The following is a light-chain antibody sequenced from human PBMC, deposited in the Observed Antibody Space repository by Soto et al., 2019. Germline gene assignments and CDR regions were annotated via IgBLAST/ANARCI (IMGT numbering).Light chain of an antibody. CDR3: QQANSSPIT. CDR1: QGISSL. J-gene: IGKJ5*01. Sequence: DIQMTQSPSSVSASVGDRFTITCRASQGISSLLAWYQQKPVKAPKLLIYAASSLQSGVPSRFSGSGSGTDFTLTISSLQPEDFATYYCQQANSSPITFGQGTRLEI. V-gene: IGKV1-12*01. CDR2: AAS.